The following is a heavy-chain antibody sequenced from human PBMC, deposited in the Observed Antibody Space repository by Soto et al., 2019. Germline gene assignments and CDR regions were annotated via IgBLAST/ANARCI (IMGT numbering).Heavy chain of an antibody. CDR3: AKVATVITAAGTVFDI. D-gene: IGHD6-13*01. V-gene: IGHV3-23*01. Sequence: EQQLLQSGGGLVQGGGCLRLSCAASGFTFDTFAMTWVRQAPGKGLARVSGISGSGYSKNYADSVKGRFTISRDNSKNTLYLEMNSLRVDDTAVYYCAKVATVITAAGTVFDIWGQGTMVTVSS. CDR1: GFTFDTFA. CDR2: ISGSGYSK. J-gene: IGHJ3*02.